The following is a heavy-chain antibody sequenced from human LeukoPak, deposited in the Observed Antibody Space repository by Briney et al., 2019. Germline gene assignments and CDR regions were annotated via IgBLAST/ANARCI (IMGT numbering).Heavy chain of an antibody. CDR1: GFTFSSYA. CDR3: AKVRVVGDYNWFFDL. V-gene: IGHV3-23*01. Sequence: GGSLRLSCAASGFTFSSYAMSWVRQAPGKGLEWVSAIVGSGASTYYADSVKGWFTISRDNSKNTLHLQMNSLRAEDTAIYHCAKVRVVGDYNWFFDLWGHGTLVTVSS. D-gene: IGHD4-17*01. CDR2: IVGSGAST. J-gene: IGHJ2*01.